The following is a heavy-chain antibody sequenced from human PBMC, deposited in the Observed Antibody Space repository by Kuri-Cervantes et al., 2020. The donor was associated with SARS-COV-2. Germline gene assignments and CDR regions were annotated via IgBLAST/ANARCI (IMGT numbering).Heavy chain of an antibody. CDR1: GGSISSHY. J-gene: IGHJ4*02. CDR2: IYYSGST. CDR3: ARSHSGSYDSPPDY. D-gene: IGHD1-26*01. Sequence: SETLSLTCTVSGGSISSHYWSWIRQPPGKGLEWIGYIYYSGSTNYNPSLKSRVTISVDTSKNQFSLKLSSATAADTAVYYCARSHSGSYDSPPDYWGQGTLVTVSS. V-gene: IGHV4-59*11.